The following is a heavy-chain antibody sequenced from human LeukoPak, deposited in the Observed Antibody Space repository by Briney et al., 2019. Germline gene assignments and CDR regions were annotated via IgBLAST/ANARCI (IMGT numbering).Heavy chain of an antibody. V-gene: IGHV4-59*11. D-gene: IGHD3-22*01. CDR3: ARDRGDYDSSGYYGYFDY. J-gene: IGHJ4*02. CDR1: GGSISSHY. CDR2: MYYRGSN. Sequence: SETLSLTCTVSGGSISSHYWSWIRQPPGKGLEWIGYMYYRGSNSFNPSLKSRVTISVDTSKNQFSLKLSSVTAADPAVYYCARDRGDYDSSGYYGYFDYWGQGALVTVSS.